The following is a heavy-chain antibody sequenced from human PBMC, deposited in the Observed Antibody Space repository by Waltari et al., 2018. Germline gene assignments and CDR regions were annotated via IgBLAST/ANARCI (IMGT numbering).Heavy chain of an antibody. J-gene: IGHJ6*03. Sequence: QVQLVQSGAEVKKPGASVKVCCKASGYTFTGYYMIRLRPAPGQGREWMGRINPNSGGTNYAQKFQGRVTMTRDTSISTAYMELSRLRSDDTAVYYCAIVVPAAIGNYYYMDVWGKGTTVTVSS. CDR3: AIVVPAAIGNYYYMDV. D-gene: IGHD2-2*01. CDR1: GYTFTGYY. CDR2: INPNSGGT. V-gene: IGHV1-2*06.